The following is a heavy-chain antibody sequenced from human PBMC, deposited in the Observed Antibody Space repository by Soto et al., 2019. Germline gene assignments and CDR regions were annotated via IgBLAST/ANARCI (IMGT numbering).Heavy chain of an antibody. CDR1: GFTFSSYN. D-gene: IGHD3-9*01. J-gene: IGHJ4*02. CDR2: IRSSSSTI. Sequence: GGSLRLSCAASGFTFSSYNMNWVRQAPGKGLEWVSYIRSSSSTIYYADSVKGRFTISRDNGKNSLYLQMNSLRDEDTAVYYCARAPFDWSPGWFDYWGQGTLVTVSS. CDR3: ARAPFDWSPGWFDY. V-gene: IGHV3-48*02.